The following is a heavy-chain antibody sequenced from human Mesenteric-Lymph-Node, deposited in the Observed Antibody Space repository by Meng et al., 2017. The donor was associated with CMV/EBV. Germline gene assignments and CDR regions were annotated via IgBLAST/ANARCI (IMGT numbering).Heavy chain of an antibody. Sequence: GGSLRLSCAASGFTFSSYSMNWVRQAPGKGLEWVSSISSSSSSYIYYADSVKGRFTISRDNAKNSLYLQMNSLRAEDTAVYYCARSPLGYCSTTGCGSKFYFDYWGQGMLVTVSS. D-gene: IGHD2-2*01. CDR3: ARSPLGYCSTTGCGSKFYFDY. CDR1: GFTFSSYS. CDR2: ISSSSSSYI. J-gene: IGHJ4*02. V-gene: IGHV3-21*01.